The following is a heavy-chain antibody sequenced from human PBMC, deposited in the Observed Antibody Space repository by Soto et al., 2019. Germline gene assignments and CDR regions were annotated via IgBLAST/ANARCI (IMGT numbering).Heavy chain of an antibody. Sequence: SQALSLTCALSGGSVSRNNSGWNWIRLSPSRGLEXXGRXYXXXKXXXXDAVSGKSRIIINSDTSKKQCSRQLDSVTSEDTAVYYCTNWGMDVWGQGTTLTLSS. CDR2: XYXXXKXXX. CDR1: GGSVSRNNSG. V-gene: IGHV6-1*01. CDR3: TNWGMDV. J-gene: IGHJ6*02.